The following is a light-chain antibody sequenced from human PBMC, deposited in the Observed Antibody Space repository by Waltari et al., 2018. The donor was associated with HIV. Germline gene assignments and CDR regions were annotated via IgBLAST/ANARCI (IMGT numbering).Light chain of an antibody. J-gene: IGKJ1*01. CDR2: WAS. CDR3: QQYYSSPPT. Sequence: DIVMTQSPDSLAVSLGERATINCKSSQSVLYSSSNKNYLAWYQQKPGQPPRLLIYWASTRESGFPDRFSGSGAGTDFTLTISSLQAEDVAVYYCQQYYSSPPTFGQGTKVEIK. V-gene: IGKV4-1*01. CDR1: QSVLYSSSNKNY.